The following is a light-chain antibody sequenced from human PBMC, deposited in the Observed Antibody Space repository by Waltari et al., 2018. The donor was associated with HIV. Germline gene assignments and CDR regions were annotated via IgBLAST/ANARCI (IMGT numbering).Light chain of an antibody. V-gene: IGKV4-1*01. J-gene: IGKJ1*01. CDR3: QQHYSDRPT. CDR2: WAP. CDR1: QSVFSISTNKNF. Sequence: DIVMTQSPDSLAVSLGERATINCRSSQSVFSISTNKNFLTWYQQKPGQPPTRLIYWAPTRKSGVPDRCSGSGSGTDFTLTITGLQAEDAAVYYCQQHYSDRPTFGQGTKVEMK.